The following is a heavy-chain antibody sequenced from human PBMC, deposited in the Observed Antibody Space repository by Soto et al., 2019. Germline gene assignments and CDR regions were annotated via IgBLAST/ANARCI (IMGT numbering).Heavy chain of an antibody. CDR1: GFTFSSYG. V-gene: IGHV3-33*01. Sequence: PGGSLRLSCAASGFTFSSYGMHWVRQAPGKGLEWVAVIWYDGSNKYYADSVKGRFTISRDNSKNTLYLQMNSLRAEDTAVYYCARDDCDSSGYYSAEYFQHWGQGTLVTVSS. CDR2: IWYDGSNK. D-gene: IGHD3-22*01. J-gene: IGHJ1*01. CDR3: ARDDCDSSGYYSAEYFQH.